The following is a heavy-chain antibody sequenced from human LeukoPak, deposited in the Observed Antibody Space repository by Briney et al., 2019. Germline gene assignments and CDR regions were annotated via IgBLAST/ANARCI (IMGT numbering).Heavy chain of an antibody. D-gene: IGHD3-16*01. CDR1: GYTFTSYA. Sequence: EASAKVSCKASGYTFTSYAMNWVRQAPGQGLEWMGWINTNTGNPTYAQGFTGRFVFSLDTSVSTAYLQISSLKAEDTAVYYCARDRLLWGLRLNNWFDPWGQGTLVTVSS. J-gene: IGHJ5*02. CDR3: ARDRLLWGLRLNNWFDP. V-gene: IGHV7-4-1*02. CDR2: INTNTGNP.